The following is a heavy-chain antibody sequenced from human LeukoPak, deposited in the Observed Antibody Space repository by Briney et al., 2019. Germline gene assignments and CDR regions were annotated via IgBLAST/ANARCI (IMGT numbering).Heavy chain of an antibody. CDR3: ARGWYGAFDY. CDR1: GGSISSGSYY. J-gene: IGHJ4*02. Sequence: SSETLSLTCTVSGGSISSGSYYWSWIRQPAGKGLEWIGRIYTSGSTNYNPSLKSRVTISVDTSKNQFSLKLSSVTAADTAVYYCARGWYGAFDYWGQGTPVAVSS. D-gene: IGHD3-10*01. CDR2: IYTSGST. V-gene: IGHV4-61*02.